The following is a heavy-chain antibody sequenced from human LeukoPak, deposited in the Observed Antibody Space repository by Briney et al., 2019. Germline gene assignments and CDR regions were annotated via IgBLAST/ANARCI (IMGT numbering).Heavy chain of an antibody. D-gene: IGHD4-11*01. J-gene: IGHJ4*02. Sequence: PGGSLRLSCAASGFTFSNAWMSWVRQAPGKGLEWVSGISGSGGGTYYADSVKGRFTISRDNSKSTLSLQMNSLRAEDTAVYYCAKAPSATTRSGGYFDYWGQGTLVTVSS. V-gene: IGHV3-23*01. CDR3: AKAPSATTRSGGYFDY. CDR1: GFTFSNAW. CDR2: ISGSGGGT.